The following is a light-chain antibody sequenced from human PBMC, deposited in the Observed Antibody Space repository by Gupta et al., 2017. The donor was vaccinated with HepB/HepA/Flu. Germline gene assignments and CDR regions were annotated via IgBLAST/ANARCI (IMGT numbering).Light chain of an antibody. J-gene: IGLJ1*01. CDR2: ENN. CDR1: SFNIGNNF. CDR3: GTWDSSLNQGV. V-gene: IGLV1-51*02. Sequence: QSVLTPPPSVSAAPGQKVTISCSGSSFNIGNNFVSWYQQLPGTAPKLLIFENNKRPSGIPDRFSGSKSGASATLGITRLQTGDEADYYCGTWDSSLNQGVFGTGTRVTVL.